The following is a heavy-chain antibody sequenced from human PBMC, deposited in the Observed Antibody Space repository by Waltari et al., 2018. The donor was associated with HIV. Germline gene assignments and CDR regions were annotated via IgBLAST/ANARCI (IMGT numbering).Heavy chain of an antibody. J-gene: IGHJ4*02. CDR1: GFTFADYT. V-gene: IGHV3-43*01. D-gene: IGHD1-26*01. CDR2: ISWDGGST. CDR3: AKGTVGATPYFDY. Sequence: EVQLVESGGVVVQPGGSLRLSCEASGFTFADYTMHWVRQAPGKGLEWVSLISWDGGSTYYADSVKGRFTISRDNSKNSLYLQMNSLRTEDTALYYCAKGTVGATPYFDYWGQGTLVTVSS.